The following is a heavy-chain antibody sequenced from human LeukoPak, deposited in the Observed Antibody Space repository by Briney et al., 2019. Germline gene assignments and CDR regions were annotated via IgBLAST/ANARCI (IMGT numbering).Heavy chain of an antibody. V-gene: IGHV3-48*04. Sequence: PGGSLRLSCAASGFTFDDYGMTWVRQAPGKGLEWVSYISSSSSTKYYADSVKGRFTISRDNAKNSLFLQMNSLRAEDTAVYYCARVLRYCSGGNCYSGGLGYMDVWGKGTTVTISS. CDR3: ARVLRYCSGGNCYSGGLGYMDV. CDR1: GFTFDDYG. J-gene: IGHJ6*03. D-gene: IGHD2-15*01. CDR2: ISSSSSTK.